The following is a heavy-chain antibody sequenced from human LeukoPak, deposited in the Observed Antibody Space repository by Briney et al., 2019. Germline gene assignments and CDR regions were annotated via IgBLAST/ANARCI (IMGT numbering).Heavy chain of an antibody. CDR3: ARGYDILTNAFDY. CDR1: GFTFSSYS. D-gene: IGHD3-9*01. V-gene: IGHV3-48*04. CDR2: INRSGNII. Sequence: SGGSLRLSCAASGFTFSSYSMNWVRQAPGKGLEWVSYINRSGNIIYYADSVKGRFTISRDNAKNSLYLQMNSLRAEDTAVYYCARGYDILTNAFDYWGQGTLVTVSS. J-gene: IGHJ4*02.